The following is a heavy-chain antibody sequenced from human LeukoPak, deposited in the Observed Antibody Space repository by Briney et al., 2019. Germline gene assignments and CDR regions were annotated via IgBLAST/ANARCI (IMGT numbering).Heavy chain of an antibody. D-gene: IGHD3-22*01. J-gene: IGHJ4*02. Sequence: GESLKISCRASRYSFSSYWITWVRQMPGKGLEWMGRIDPTDSYSNYSPSFQGHVTISADKSISTVYLQWSSLKASDTAMYYCATGSRYDSSGFTFDYWGQGTLVTVSS. V-gene: IGHV5-10-1*01. CDR1: RYSFSSYW. CDR2: IDPTDSYS. CDR3: ATGSRYDSSGFTFDY.